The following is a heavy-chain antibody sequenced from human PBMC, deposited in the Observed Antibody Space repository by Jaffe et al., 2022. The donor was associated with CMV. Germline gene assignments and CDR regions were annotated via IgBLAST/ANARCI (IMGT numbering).Heavy chain of an antibody. V-gene: IGHV4-59*01. J-gene: IGHJ2*01. CDR3: ARGYSFGYWYFDL. CDR2: ISYSGKT. CDR1: GGSISNYY. Sequence: QVQLQESGPGLVKPSETLSLTCSVSGGSISNYYWSWIRQPPGKGLDYIGYISYSGKTFYNPSLNSRVTMSVDTSKNQFSLKLSSVTAADAALYYCARGYSFGYWYFDLWGRGTLVTVSS. D-gene: IGHD5-18*01.